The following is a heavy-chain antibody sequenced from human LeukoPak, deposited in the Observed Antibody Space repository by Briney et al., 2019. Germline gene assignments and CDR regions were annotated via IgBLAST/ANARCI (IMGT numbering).Heavy chain of an antibody. CDR2: ISGDGGST. D-gene: IGHD6-19*01. Sequence: GGSLRLSCAASGFTFDDYTMHWVRLPPGKGLDWVSLISGDGGSTHYGDSVRGRFTISRDNSKNSLYLQVNSLRTEDTALYYCARGGQWLITNWGQGTLVTVSS. J-gene: IGHJ4*02. CDR1: GFTFDDYT. V-gene: IGHV3-43*02. CDR3: ARGGQWLITN.